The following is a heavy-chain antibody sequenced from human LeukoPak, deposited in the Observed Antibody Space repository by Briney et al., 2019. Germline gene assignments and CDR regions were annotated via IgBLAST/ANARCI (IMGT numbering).Heavy chain of an antibody. Sequence: SLWMRGVGEASKKGLERVANIKQDGSEKCYVDSVKGRFTISRDNAERSLYLQMNSLGAEDTAVYYCARGFASGDYGADWGQGTLVTVSS. CDR1: SLW. V-gene: IGHV3-7*02. D-gene: IGHD4-17*01. CDR3: ARGFASGDYGAD. CDR2: IKQDGSEK. J-gene: IGHJ4*02.